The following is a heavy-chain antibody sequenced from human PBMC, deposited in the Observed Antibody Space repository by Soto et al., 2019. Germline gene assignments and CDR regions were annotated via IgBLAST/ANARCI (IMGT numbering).Heavy chain of an antibody. Sequence: GGSLRLSCAASGFTFSSYGMHWVRQAPGKGLEWVAVIWYDGSNKYYADSVKGRFTISRDNSKNTLYLQMNSLRAEDTAVYYCARESIAAADLGYWGQGTLVTVSS. J-gene: IGHJ4*02. CDR3: ARESIAAADLGY. V-gene: IGHV3-33*01. D-gene: IGHD6-13*01. CDR1: GFTFSSYG. CDR2: IWYDGSNK.